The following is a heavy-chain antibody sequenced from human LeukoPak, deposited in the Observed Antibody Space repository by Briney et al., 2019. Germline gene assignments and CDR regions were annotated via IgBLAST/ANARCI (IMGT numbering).Heavy chain of an antibody. Sequence: SETLSLTCAVFGGSISSDGYSWSWIRQPQGKGLEWIGYIYDGGNTYNSPSLKRRVTMSVDRSRNQFSLKLSSVTAADTAVYYCARVGYSIDYWGQGTLVTVSS. V-gene: IGHV4-30-2*01. J-gene: IGHJ4*02. CDR2: IYDGGNT. CDR3: ARVGYSIDY. CDR1: GGSISSDGYS. D-gene: IGHD2-15*01.